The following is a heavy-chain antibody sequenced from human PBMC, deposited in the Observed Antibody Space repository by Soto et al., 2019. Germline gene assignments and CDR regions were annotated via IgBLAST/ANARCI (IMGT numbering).Heavy chain of an antibody. Sequence: QVQLQESGPGLVKPSQTLSLTCTVSGGSISSGDYYWSWIRQPPGKGLEWIGYIYYSGSTYYNPSLTRRVXTXVXPSTNHFSLKLSSVTAADTAVYYCASTSYGSTFYDCWGQGTLVTVSS. J-gene: IGHJ4*02. CDR3: ASTSYGSTFYDC. D-gene: IGHD5-18*01. CDR1: GGSISSGDYY. V-gene: IGHV4-30-4*01. CDR2: IYYSGST.